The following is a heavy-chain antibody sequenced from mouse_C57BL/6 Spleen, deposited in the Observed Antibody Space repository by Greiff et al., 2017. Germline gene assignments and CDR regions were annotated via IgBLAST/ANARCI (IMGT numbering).Heavy chain of an antibody. D-gene: IGHD2-5*01. CDR3: TTYYSNYLSAWFAY. CDR1: GFNIKDYY. J-gene: IGHJ3*01. CDR2: IDPEDGDT. Sequence: VQLQQSGAELVRPGASVKLSCTASGFNIKDYYMHWVKQRPEQGLEWIGRIDPEDGDTEYAPKFQGKATMTADTSSNTAYLQLSSLTSEDTAVYYGTTYYSNYLSAWFAYWGQGTLVTVSA. V-gene: IGHV14-1*01.